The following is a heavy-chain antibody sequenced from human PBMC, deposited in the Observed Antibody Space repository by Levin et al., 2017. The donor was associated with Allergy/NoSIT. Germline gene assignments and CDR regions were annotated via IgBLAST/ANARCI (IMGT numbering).Heavy chain of an antibody. CDR2: INHSGST. Sequence: SETLSLTCAVYGGSFSGYYWSWIRQPPGKGLEWIGEINHSGSTNYNPSLKSRVTISVDTSKNQFSLKLSSVTAADTAVYYCARAGRRVAAAHFDYWGQGTLVTVSS. CDR3: ARAGRRVAAAHFDY. CDR1: GGSFSGYY. V-gene: IGHV4-34*01. D-gene: IGHD6-13*01. J-gene: IGHJ4*02.